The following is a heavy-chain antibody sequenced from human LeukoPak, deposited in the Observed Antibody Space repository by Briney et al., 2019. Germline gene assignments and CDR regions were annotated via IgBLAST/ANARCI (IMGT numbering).Heavy chain of an antibody. CDR3: VKESFSTSWYGWFDP. Sequence: GGSLRLSCAASGFTFDDYAMHWVRQAPGKGLEWVSGISWSSGTINYRDSVKGRFTISRDNVKNSPYLQMNSLKPEDTALYYCVKESFSTSWYGWFDPWGQGTLVTVSS. CDR2: ISWSSGTI. D-gene: IGHD6-13*01. V-gene: IGHV3-9*01. CDR1: GFTFDDYA. J-gene: IGHJ5*02.